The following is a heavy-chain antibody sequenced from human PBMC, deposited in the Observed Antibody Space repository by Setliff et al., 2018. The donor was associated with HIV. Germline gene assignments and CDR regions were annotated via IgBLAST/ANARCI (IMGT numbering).Heavy chain of an antibody. V-gene: IGHV3-7*03. CDR3: ARAYNVYDYRFDSSGYDY. D-gene: IGHD3-22*01. Sequence: ETLSLTCAVSGGSISSNKWWSWVRQVPGKGLEWVSNTKYDGSESYYVDSVKGRFIASTDNARNSLFLEMNSLRAEDTAVYYCARAYNVYDYRFDSSGYDYWGQGTLVTVSS. CDR1: GGSISSNKW. J-gene: IGHJ4*02. CDR2: TKYDGSES.